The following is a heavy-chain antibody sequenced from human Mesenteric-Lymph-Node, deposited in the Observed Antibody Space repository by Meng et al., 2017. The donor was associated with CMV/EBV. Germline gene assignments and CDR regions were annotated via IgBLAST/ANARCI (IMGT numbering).Heavy chain of an antibody. CDR1: GYTFTSYD. V-gene: IGHV1-8*01. CDR3: ATGGIPSSNLYGMDV. Sequence: ASVKVSCKASGYTFTSYDINWVRQATGQGLEWMGWMNPNSGNTGYAQKFQGRVTMTRNTSTSTVYLDLSSLRSEDTAVYYCATGGIPSSNLYGMDVWGQGTTVTVSS. J-gene: IGHJ6*02. CDR2: MNPNSGNT. D-gene: IGHD1-14*01.